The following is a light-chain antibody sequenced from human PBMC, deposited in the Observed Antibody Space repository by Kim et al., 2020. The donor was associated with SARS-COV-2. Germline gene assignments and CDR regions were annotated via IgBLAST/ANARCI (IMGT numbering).Light chain of an antibody. V-gene: IGLV6-57*03. CDR3: QSYNRDNVL. CDR2: EDD. Sequence: GEAVTICSTRSRGHMDDNYVQWYQKRPGGGHPTVIYEDDQRPSGVSDRFSGSIDNSSNSASLTISGLRTEDEADYYCQSYNRDNVLFGGGTQLTVL. J-gene: IGLJ2*01. CDR1: RGHMDDNY.